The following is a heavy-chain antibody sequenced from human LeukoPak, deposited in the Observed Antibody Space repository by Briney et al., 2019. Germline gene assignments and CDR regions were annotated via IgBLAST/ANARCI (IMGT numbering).Heavy chain of an antibody. CDR1: GYTFTSYG. V-gene: IGHV1-18*01. CDR2: ISAYNGNT. CDR3: ARDIPYCSGGSCYGDRSDY. D-gene: IGHD2-15*01. Sequence: GASVKVSCKASGYTFTSYGISWVRQAPGQGLEWMGWISAYNGNTNYAQKLQGRVTMTTDTSTSTAYMELRSLRSDDTAVYYCARDIPYCSGGSCYGDRSDYWGQGTLVTVSS. J-gene: IGHJ4*02.